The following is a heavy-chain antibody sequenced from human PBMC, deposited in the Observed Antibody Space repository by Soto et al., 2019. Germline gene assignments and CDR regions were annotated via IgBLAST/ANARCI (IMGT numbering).Heavy chain of an antibody. V-gene: IGHV3-15*01. CDR1: GFTFSSAW. CDR3: AADIPPPQGPSYPIDY. CDR2: IKSKADGETI. J-gene: IGHJ4*02. D-gene: IGHD1-26*01. Sequence: EVQLVESGGDLVTPGGSLRLSCATSGFTFSSAWMSWVRQAPGEGLEWVGRIKSKADGETIEYAAPVKGRFNISRDDSKATVFLQMNSLKAEDTAIYYCAADIPPPQGPSYPIDYWGQGTLVTVSS.